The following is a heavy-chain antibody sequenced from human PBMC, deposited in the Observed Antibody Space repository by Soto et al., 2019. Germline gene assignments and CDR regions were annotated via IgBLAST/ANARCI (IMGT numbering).Heavy chain of an antibody. J-gene: IGHJ6*04. CDR1: GGNCSSYS. CDR3: ARHQAGPHGMDV. V-gene: IGHV3-21*01. Sequence: GLSKRVPRGASGGNCSSYSRHWIRQAPGKGLGGVXSIXXRXXXXXCXXSGKGRFTISRDNAKNPLYLQMNSRRAEDTAVYYCARHQAGPHGMDVWGDGTTDTVSS. D-gene: IGHD6-13*01. CDR2: IXXRXXXX.